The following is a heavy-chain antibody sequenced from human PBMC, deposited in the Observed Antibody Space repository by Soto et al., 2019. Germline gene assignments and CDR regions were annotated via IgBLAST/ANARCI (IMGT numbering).Heavy chain of an antibody. CDR1: GFTFSSYG. V-gene: IGHV3-30*18. J-gene: IGHJ6*02. D-gene: IGHD3-22*01. CDR2: ISYDGSNK. Sequence: GGSLRLSCAASGFTFSSYGMHWVRQAPGKGLEWVAVISYDGSNKYYADSVKGRFTISRDNSKNTLYLQMNSLRAEDTAVYYCAKENYYDSSGYPENYYYYGMDVWGQGTTVTVSS. CDR3: AKENYYDSSGYPENYYYYGMDV.